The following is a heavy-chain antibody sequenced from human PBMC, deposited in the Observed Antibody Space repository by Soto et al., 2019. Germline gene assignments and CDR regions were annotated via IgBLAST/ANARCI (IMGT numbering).Heavy chain of an antibody. Sequence: PWATLSLTCAVYGGSFSGYYWSRIRQPPGKGLEWIGEINHSGSTNYNPSLKSRVTISVDTSKNQFSLKLSSVTAADTAVYYCARNRLRFLERFYYYYGMDVWGQGTTVTVSS. CDR3: ARNRLRFLERFYYYYGMDV. V-gene: IGHV4-34*01. CDR2: INHSGST. J-gene: IGHJ6*02. CDR1: GGSFSGYY. D-gene: IGHD3-3*01.